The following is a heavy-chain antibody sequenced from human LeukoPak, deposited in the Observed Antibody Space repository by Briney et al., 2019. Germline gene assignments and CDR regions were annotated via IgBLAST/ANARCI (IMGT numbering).Heavy chain of an antibody. CDR2: IWYDGGNK. CDR3: ARGPYGGNSGAVC. V-gene: IGHV3-33*01. D-gene: IGHD4-23*01. Sequence: GRSLRLSCAASGFTFSSYGMHWVRQAPGKGLEWVAVIWYDGGNKYYADSVKGRFTISRDNSKNTVYLEMNSLRAEDTAVYHCARGPYGGNSGAVCWGQGTLVTVSS. CDR1: GFTFSSYG. J-gene: IGHJ4*02.